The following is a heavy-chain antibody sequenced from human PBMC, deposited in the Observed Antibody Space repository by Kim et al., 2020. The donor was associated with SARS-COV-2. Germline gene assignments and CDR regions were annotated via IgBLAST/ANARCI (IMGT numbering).Heavy chain of an antibody. CDR3: ARGGGAFCGGDCLRTFDL. J-gene: IGHJ2*01. D-gene: IGHD2-21*02. V-gene: IGHV3-53*01. CDR1: GFSLSGNY. CDR2: IYSGGST. Sequence: GGSLRLSCAASGFSLSGNYMSWVRQAPGKGLEWVSNIYSGGSTYYADSAKGRFTISRDNSENILYLQMNSLRADDTAVYYCARGGGAFCGGDCLRTFDL.